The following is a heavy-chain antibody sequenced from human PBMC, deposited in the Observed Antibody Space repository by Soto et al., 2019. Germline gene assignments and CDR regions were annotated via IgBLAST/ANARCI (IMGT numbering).Heavy chain of an antibody. V-gene: IGHV1-69*04. CDR1: GGTFSCYT. D-gene: IGHD4-17*01. CDR2: IIPILGIA. CDR3: ARDPDYGEAY. J-gene: IGHJ4*02. Sequence: SVKVSCKASGGTFSCYTICWVRQAPGQGLEWMGRIIPILGIANYAQKFQGRVTITADKSTSTAYMELSSLRSEDTAVYYCARDPDYGEAYWGQGTLVTVSS.